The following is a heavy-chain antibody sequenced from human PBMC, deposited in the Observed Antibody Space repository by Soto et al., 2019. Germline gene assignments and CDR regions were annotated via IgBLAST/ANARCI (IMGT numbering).Heavy chain of an antibody. CDR1: GGTFSSYA. V-gene: IGHV1-69*13. Sequence: ASVKVSCKASGGTFSSYAISWVRQAPGQGLEWMGGIIPIFGTANYAQKFQGRVTITADESTSTAYMELSSLRSEDTAVYYCARENKGIAAAGTLMSAFDIWGQGTMVTVSS. J-gene: IGHJ3*02. CDR2: IIPIFGTA. CDR3: ARENKGIAAAGTLMSAFDI. D-gene: IGHD6-13*01.